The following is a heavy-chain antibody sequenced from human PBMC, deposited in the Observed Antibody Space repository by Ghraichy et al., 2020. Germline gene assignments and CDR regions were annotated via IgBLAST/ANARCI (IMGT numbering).Heavy chain of an antibody. CDR2: IGPDGTVK. CDR3: ASVLRYSPVSY. V-gene: IGHV3-7*01. CDR1: GFTFRNHW. D-gene: IGHD1-1*01. J-gene: IGHJ4*02. Sequence: GESLNISCAASGFTFRNHWMMWLRQPPGKGPEWVANIGPDGTVKNYVDSVKGRFTISRDNAKNSLFLQMNSLRAEDRAVYYCASVLRYSPVSYWGQGALVTVSS.